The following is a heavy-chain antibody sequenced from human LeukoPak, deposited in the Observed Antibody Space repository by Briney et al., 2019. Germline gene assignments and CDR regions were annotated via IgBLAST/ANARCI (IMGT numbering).Heavy chain of an antibody. Sequence: SETLSLTCAVYGGSFSGYYWSWIRQPPGKGLEWIGEINHSGSTNYNPSLKSRVTISVDTSKNQFSLKLSSVTAADTAVYYCARLDYYGSGSYYNGVSYGMDVWGQGTTVTVSS. V-gene: IGHV4-34*01. CDR3: ARLDYYGSGSYYNGVSYGMDV. J-gene: IGHJ6*02. CDR2: INHSGST. CDR1: GGSFSGYY. D-gene: IGHD3-10*01.